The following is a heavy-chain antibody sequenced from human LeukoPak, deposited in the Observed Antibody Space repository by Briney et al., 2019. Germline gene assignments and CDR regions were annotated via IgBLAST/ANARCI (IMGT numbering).Heavy chain of an antibody. CDR1: GFTFSSYA. CDR3: ARSSVVPARGNWFDP. D-gene: IGHD2-2*01. Sequence: GGSLRLSCAASGFTFSSYAMSWVRQAPGKGLEWVAVISYDGSNKYYADSVKGRFTISRDNSKNTLYLQMNSLRAEDTAVYYCARSSVVPARGNWFDPWGQGTLVTVSS. J-gene: IGHJ5*02. CDR2: ISYDGSNK. V-gene: IGHV3-30-3*01.